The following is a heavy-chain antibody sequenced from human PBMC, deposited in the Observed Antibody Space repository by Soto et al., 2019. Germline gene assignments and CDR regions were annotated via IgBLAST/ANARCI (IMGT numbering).Heavy chain of an antibody. V-gene: IGHV3-30*03. CDR1: GFTFNSYG. CDR3: ARTRSAWSDFHYYSLDV. Sequence: QVQLVESGGGVVQPGRSLRLSCAASGFTFNSYGMHWVRQGPGNGLEWVAFISYDSTKTYYADSVKGRCTISRDNSNSALYVQINSLTGEDTAVYYCARTRSAWSDFHYYSLDVWGQGTTVTVSS. D-gene: IGHD1-26*01. CDR2: ISYDSTKT. J-gene: IGHJ6*02.